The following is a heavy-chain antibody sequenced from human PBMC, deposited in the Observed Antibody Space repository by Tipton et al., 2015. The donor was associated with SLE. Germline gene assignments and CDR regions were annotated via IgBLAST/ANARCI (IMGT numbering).Heavy chain of an antibody. CDR3: ARGLRWGNAWCFDV. V-gene: IGHV4-39*07. J-gene: IGHJ2*01. CDR2: IFSSGNT. D-gene: IGHD7-27*01. Sequence: TLSLTCTVSGGSISSSTYYWGWIRQAPGKGLEWIGGIFSSGNTYYNPSLKSRVTISVDTSKNQFSLEVRSVTAADTAVYYCARGLRWGNAWCFDVWGRGTQVTVSS. CDR1: GGSISSSTYY.